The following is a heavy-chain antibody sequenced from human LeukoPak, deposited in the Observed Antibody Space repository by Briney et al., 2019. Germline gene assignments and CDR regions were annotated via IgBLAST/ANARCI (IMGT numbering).Heavy chain of an antibody. J-gene: IGHJ5*02. CDR3: ATHIVVVPAAIGWFDP. D-gene: IGHD2-2*02. V-gene: IGHV3-7*01. CDR2: LKQDGSEK. CDR1: GITLSNFW. Sequence: GSLRLSCATSGITLSNFWISWVRQASGKGPEWVAHLKQDGSEKYYVDSVKGRFTISRDNAKNSLYLQMNSLRAEDTAVYYCATHIVVVPAAIGWFDPWGQGTLVTVSS.